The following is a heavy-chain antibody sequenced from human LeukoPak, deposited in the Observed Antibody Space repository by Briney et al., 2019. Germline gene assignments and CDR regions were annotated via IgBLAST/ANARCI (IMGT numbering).Heavy chain of an antibody. Sequence: GESLKISCKGSGYSFTSYWISWVRQMPGKGLEWMGRIDPSDSYTNYSPSFQGHVTISADKSISTAYLQWSSLKASDTAMYYCARAAYCSGGSCYSGGGYYWGQGTLVTVSS. CDR1: GYSFTSYW. V-gene: IGHV5-10-1*01. J-gene: IGHJ4*02. D-gene: IGHD2-15*01. CDR3: ARAAYCSGGSCYSGGGYY. CDR2: IDPSDSYT.